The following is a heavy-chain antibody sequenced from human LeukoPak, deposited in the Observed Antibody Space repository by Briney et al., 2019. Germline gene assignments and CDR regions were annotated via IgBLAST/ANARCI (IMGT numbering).Heavy chain of an antibody. V-gene: IGHV3-74*01. J-gene: IGHJ4*02. Sequence: GGPLRLSCAACGLSLSSSWMHWLRQAPGKGVVGVSLISSGGSTPTYAVSVKGRFTISRDKAKNTLYLQINSLRGEDTAVYYCARRSGSGISYHFDYWGQGTLVTVSS. CDR1: GLSLSSSW. CDR3: ARRSGSGISYHFDY. D-gene: IGHD3-10*01. CDR2: ISSGGSTP.